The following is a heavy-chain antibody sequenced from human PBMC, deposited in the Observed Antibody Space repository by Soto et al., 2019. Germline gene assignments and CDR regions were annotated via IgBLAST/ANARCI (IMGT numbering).Heavy chain of an antibody. CDR2: IFGSGTT. Sequence: SETLSLTCTVSGGSITSAYSCWSWIRQPPGEGLEWIGHIFGSGTTYTNPSLRSQVAISLDTSKNHFSLTLSSVTAADTAVYYCARGPSGDKVHYWGQGALVTVS. J-gene: IGHJ4*02. CDR3: ARGPSGDKVHY. V-gene: IGHV4-30-4*01. D-gene: IGHD7-27*01. CDR1: GGSITSAYSC.